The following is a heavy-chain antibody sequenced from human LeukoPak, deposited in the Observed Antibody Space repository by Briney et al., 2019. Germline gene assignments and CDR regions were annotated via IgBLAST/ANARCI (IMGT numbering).Heavy chain of an antibody. V-gene: IGHV1-69*13. CDR1: GGTFSSYA. Sequence: ASVKVSCKASGGTFSSYAISWVRQAPGQGLEWMGGIIPIFGTANYAQKFQGRVTITADESTSTAYMELSSLRSEDTAVYYCARDLPQRYSGYDTGYCSGGSCYSIFDYWGRGTLVTVSS. J-gene: IGHJ4*02. CDR2: IIPIFGTA. D-gene: IGHD2-15*01. CDR3: ARDLPQRYSGYDTGYCSGGSCYSIFDY.